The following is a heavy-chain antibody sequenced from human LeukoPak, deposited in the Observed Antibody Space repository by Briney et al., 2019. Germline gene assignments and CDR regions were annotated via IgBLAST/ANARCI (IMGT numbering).Heavy chain of an antibody. CDR1: GFTFSDYY. D-gene: IGHD2-2*01. CDR2: ISSSSSYT. Sequence: GGSLRLSCAASGFTFSDYYMSWIRQAPGKGLEWVSYISSSSSYTNYADSVKGRFTISRDNAKNSLYLQMNSLRAEDTAVYYCASFPYCSSTSCSSLWGQGTLVTVSS. CDR3: ASFPYCSSTSCSSL. J-gene: IGHJ4*02. V-gene: IGHV3-11*03.